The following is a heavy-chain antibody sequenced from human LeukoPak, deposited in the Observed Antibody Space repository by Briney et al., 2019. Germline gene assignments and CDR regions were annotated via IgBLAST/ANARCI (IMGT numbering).Heavy chain of an antibody. D-gene: IGHD3-22*01. CDR3: ARVRYYYDSSGYYDY. J-gene: IGHJ4*02. CDR1: GGTFSSYA. Sequence: SVKVSCKASGGTFSSYAISWVRQAPGQGLEWMGGIIPIFGTANYAQKFQGRVTITTDESTSTAYMEPSSLRSEDTAVYYCARVRYYYDSSGYYDYWGQGTLVTVSS. V-gene: IGHV1-69*05. CDR2: IIPIFGTA.